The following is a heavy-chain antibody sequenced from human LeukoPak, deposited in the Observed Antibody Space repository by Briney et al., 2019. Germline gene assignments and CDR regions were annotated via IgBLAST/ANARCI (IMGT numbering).Heavy chain of an antibody. Sequence: GGSLRLSCAASGVSVSRNYMSWVRQAPGKGLEWVSEIYSDGSTYYAASVEGRFSISRDNSKNMVYLQMNSLRAEDTAVYYCARELREHGVFDIWGQGTTVTVSS. V-gene: IGHV3-53*01. CDR1: GVSVSRNY. J-gene: IGHJ3*02. D-gene: IGHD1-26*01. CDR2: IYSDGST. CDR3: ARELREHGVFDI.